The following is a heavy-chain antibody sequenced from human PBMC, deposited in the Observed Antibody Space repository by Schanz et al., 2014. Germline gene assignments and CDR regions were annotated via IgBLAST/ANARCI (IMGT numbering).Heavy chain of an antibody. Sequence: VQLEQSGAEVKKPGSSMKVSCKASGGTFSTYPINWLRQAPGQGLEWMGRIIPIHGIVNYAQRFQDRVRITADKSTRPAFMELSSLRSDDTAVYYCARGGGPEDVFDIWGQGTMVTVSS. CDR1: GGTFSTYP. CDR2: IIPIHGIV. J-gene: IGHJ3*02. CDR3: ARGGGPEDVFDI. D-gene: IGHD2-15*01. V-gene: IGHV1-69*02.